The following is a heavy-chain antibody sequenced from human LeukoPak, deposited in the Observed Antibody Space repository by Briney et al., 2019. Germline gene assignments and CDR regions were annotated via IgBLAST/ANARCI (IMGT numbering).Heavy chain of an antibody. CDR1: GGSISSYY. CDR3: ARLAHYNPYYMDV. CDR2: IYYSGST. J-gene: IGHJ6*03. Sequence: PSETLSVTCTVSGGSISSYYWSWIRQPPGKGLEWIGYIYYSGSTNYNPSLKSRVTISVDTSKNQFSLKLSSVTAADTAVYYCARLAHYNPYYMDVWGKGTTVTFSS. D-gene: IGHD5-24*01. V-gene: IGHV4-59*08.